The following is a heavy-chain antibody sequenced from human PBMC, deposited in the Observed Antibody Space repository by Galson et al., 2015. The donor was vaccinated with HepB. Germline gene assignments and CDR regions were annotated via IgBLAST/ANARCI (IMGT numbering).Heavy chain of an antibody. CDR1: GFTFSTYN. V-gene: IGHV3-48*01. D-gene: IGHD4-23*01. J-gene: IGHJ2*01. Sequence: SLRLSCAASGFTFSTYNMNWVRQAPGKGLEWISYISGTGNTIYYADSVKGRFTLSRDNAKKSLFLQMNSLRAEDTALYYCARDELYGGKRGWYFDLWGRGTLVTVSS. CDR2: ISGTGNTI. CDR3: ARDELYGGKRGWYFDL.